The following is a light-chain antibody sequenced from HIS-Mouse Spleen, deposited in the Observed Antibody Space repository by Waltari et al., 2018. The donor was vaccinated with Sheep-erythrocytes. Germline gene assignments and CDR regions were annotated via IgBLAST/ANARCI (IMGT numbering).Light chain of an antibody. J-gene: IGLJ1*01. CDR3: SSYAGSNNYV. CDR2: AVS. Sequence: QSALTQPPSASGSPGQSVTISCTGTSSSVGGYNYFPWYQQHPGKAPKLMIYAVSKRPSGVPDRFSGSKSGNTASLTVSGLQAEDEADYYCSSYAGSNNYVFGTGTKVTVL. CDR1: SSSVGGYNY. V-gene: IGLV2-8*01.